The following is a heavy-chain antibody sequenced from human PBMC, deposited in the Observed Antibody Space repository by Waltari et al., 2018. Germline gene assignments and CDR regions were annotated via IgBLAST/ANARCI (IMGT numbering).Heavy chain of an antibody. CDR1: GFTFSSYS. Sequence: EVQLVESGGSMVKPGGSLRLSSATSGFTFSSYSMNWVRQAPGKGLEWVSSISSSSSYIYYADSVKGRFTISRDNAKNSLYLQMNSLRAEDTAVYYCARAFGSSGYMDYWGQGTLVTVSS. V-gene: IGHV3-21*01. CDR2: ISSSSSYI. J-gene: IGHJ4*02. CDR3: ARAFGSSGYMDY. D-gene: IGHD3-22*01.